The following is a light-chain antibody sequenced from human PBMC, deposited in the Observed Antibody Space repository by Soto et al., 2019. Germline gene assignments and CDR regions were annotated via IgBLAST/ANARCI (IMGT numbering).Light chain of an antibody. CDR1: QSVSSNY. CDR3: QQYGSSPPT. V-gene: IGKV3-20*01. Sequence: IVLTQSPGTLSLSPGERATLSCRAGQSVSSNYLAWYQQKPGQAPRLLIYAASSRATGIPDRFSGSGSGTDFTLTISRLEPEDFAVYYCQQYGSSPPTFGQGTKVEIK. CDR2: AAS. J-gene: IGKJ1*01.